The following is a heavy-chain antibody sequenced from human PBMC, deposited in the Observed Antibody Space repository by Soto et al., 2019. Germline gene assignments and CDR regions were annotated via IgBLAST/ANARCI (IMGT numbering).Heavy chain of an antibody. Sequence: QVQLVESGGGVVQPGRSLRLSCAASGFTFSSYGMHWVRQAPGKGLEWVALISYDGSNKYSADSVKGRFTISRDNSKNXXYLQMNSLRAEDTAVYYCAKDRLRGTGTRGDWFDPWGQGTLVTVSS. CDR3: AKDRLRGTGTRGDWFDP. D-gene: IGHD1-1*01. V-gene: IGHV3-30*18. J-gene: IGHJ5*02. CDR1: GFTFSSYG. CDR2: ISYDGSNK.